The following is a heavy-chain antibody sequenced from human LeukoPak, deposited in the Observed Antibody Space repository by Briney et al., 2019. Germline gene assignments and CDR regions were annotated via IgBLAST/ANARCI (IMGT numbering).Heavy chain of an antibody. J-gene: IGHJ4*02. D-gene: IGHD3-3*01. V-gene: IGHV1-69*13. CDR3: ARSRITIFGVVTPRGNFDY. Sequence: SVKVSCKASGGTFSSYAISWVRQAPGQGLEWMGGIIPIFGTANYAQKFQGRVTITADESTSTAYMELSSLRSEDTAVYYCARSRITIFGVVTPRGNFDYWGQGTLVTVSS. CDR2: IIPIFGTA. CDR1: GGTFSSYA.